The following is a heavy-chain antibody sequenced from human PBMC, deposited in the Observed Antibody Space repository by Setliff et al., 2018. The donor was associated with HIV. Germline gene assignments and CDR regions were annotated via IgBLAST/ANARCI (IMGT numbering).Heavy chain of an antibody. CDR3: AREDGVIAAPKKTFDP. Sequence: ASVKVSCKTSAYTFNSYYMHWIRQAPGQGLEWMGLIGPSGSSTTYAQNLQGRVTVTRDTSTSTVYMELSSLRSEDTAVYFCAREDGVIAAPKKTFDPWGQGALVTVSS. D-gene: IGHD2-21*01. J-gene: IGHJ5*02. CDR1: AYTFNSYY. CDR2: IGPSGSST. V-gene: IGHV1-46*02.